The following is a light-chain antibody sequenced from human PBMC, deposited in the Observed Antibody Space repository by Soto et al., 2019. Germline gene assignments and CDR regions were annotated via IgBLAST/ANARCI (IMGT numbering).Light chain of an antibody. Sequence: DIQMTQPASSLPASVGDTVTISCQASQDISKYLNWFKQKPGKAPKLLIYDVFNVETGVPSRVSGRGSGTDFTLIISTLQPEDFATYYCQQYDQLPITFGGGTKVDI. J-gene: IGKJ4*01. CDR1: QDISKY. CDR3: QQYDQLPIT. V-gene: IGKV1-33*01. CDR2: DVF.